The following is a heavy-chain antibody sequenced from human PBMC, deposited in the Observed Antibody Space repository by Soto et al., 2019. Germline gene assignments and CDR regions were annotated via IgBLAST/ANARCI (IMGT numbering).Heavy chain of an antibody. J-gene: IGHJ4*02. V-gene: IGHV3-23*01. CDR3: AKDSNKYSSSLRGRYFDY. Sequence: PXGSLRLSFAASGFPFSSYVMSWVRQAPGKGLEWVSGISGGGSNTFYADYVKGRFTISRDNSKNTLLLQMNSLGAEDTAVYYCAKDSNKYSSSLRGRYFDYWGQGIGVTVSS. CDR1: GFPFSSYV. D-gene: IGHD4-4*01. CDR2: ISGGGSNT.